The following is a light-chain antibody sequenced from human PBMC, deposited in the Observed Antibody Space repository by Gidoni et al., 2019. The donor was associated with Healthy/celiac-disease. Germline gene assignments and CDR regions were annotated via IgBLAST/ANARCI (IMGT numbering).Light chain of an antibody. J-gene: IGKJ1*01. Sequence: DIQMTPSPSSLSASVGDTVTITSLASQSISSYLNWYQQKPGKAPKLLIYAASSLQSGVPSRFSGSGSGTDFTLTISSLQPEDFATYYCQQSYSTPRTFGQXTKVEIK. V-gene: IGKV1-39*01. CDR1: QSISSY. CDR2: AAS. CDR3: QQSYSTPRT.